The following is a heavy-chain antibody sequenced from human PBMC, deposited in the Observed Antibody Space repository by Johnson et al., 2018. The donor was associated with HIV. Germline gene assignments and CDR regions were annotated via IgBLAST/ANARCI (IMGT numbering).Heavy chain of an antibody. D-gene: IGHD3-22*01. V-gene: IGHV3-9*01. CDR1: GFTFDDYA. J-gene: IGHJ3*02. CDR2: LSWNSGSM. Sequence: LVESGGGVVQPGRSLRLSCAASGFTFDDYAMHWVRQAPGKGLEWVSGLSWNSGSMGYADSVKGRFTISRDNAKNSLYLQMNSLRAEDTALYYCAKDRAPAYYYDSDAAFDIWGQGTMVTVSS. CDR3: AKDRAPAYYYDSDAAFDI.